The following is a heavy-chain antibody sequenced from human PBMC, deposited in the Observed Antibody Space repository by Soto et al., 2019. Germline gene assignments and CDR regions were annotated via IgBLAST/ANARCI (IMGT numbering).Heavy chain of an antibody. CDR3: ARQVRITIFGVARSYYYYMDV. Sequence: GEALKISCKGCGGRVTSYRSGSVRQMHGKGLNGRGIIYPGDSDTRYSPSFQGQVTISADKSISTAYLQWSSLKASDTAMYYCARQVRITIFGVARSYYYYMDVWGKGTTVTVSS. V-gene: IGHV5-51*01. D-gene: IGHD3-3*01. J-gene: IGHJ6*03. CDR1: GGRVTSYR. CDR2: IYPGDSDT.